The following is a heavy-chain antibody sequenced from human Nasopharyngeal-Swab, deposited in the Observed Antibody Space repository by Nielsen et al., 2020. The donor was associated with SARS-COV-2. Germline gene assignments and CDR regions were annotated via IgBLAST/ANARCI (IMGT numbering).Heavy chain of an antibody. J-gene: IGHJ4*02. CDR1: GYNFTTYD. CDR2: MNPNSGNT. V-gene: IGHV1-8*01. CDR3: ARGGVGAVGGALDY. Sequence: ASVKVSCKASGYNFTTYDFNWVRQATGQGLEWMGWMNPNSGNTGYAQKFQGRVTMTRNTSIRTAYMELSGLRSEDTAVYYCARGGVGAVGGALDYWGQGTQVTVSS. D-gene: IGHD1-26*01.